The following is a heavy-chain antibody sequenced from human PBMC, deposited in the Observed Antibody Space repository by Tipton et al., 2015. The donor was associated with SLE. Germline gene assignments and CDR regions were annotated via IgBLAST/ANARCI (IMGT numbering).Heavy chain of an antibody. D-gene: IGHD1-26*01. V-gene: IGHV3-21*01. Sequence: SLRLSCAASGFTFSIYSMNWVRQAPGKGLEWVSFSRSGTINIYYADSVKGRSTISRDNAKKTLYLQMNSLRAEDTAVYYCTRDRSGTGAFDIWGQGTLVTASS. CDR2: SRSGTINI. J-gene: IGHJ3*02. CDR1: GFTFSIYS. CDR3: TRDRSGTGAFDI.